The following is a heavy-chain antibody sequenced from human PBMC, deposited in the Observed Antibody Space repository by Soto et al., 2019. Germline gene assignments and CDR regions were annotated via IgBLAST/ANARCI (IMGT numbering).Heavy chain of an antibody. J-gene: IGHJ4*02. Sequence: QLQLQESGPGLVKPPETLSLICSVSGGSISSSSNYWGWIRQPPGKGLEWIAIITYSGTTYYNPSIKSRVTISADTSKNQFFLELRSVTAADTAVYYCARRNYPYYFDYWGQGTLVTVSS. V-gene: IGHV4-39*01. CDR3: ARRNYPYYFDY. D-gene: IGHD4-4*01. CDR2: ITYSGTT. CDR1: GGSISSSSNY.